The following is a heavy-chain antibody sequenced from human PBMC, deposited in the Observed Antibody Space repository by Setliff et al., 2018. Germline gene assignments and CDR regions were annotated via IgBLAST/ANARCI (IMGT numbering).Heavy chain of an antibody. CDR1: GYTFTSYG. D-gene: IGHD2-2*01. J-gene: IGHJ6*02. V-gene: IGHV1-69*05. CDR2: IIPIFGTA. CDR3: AIVVPALTYYYYGMDV. Sequence: GASVKVSCKASGYTFTSYGISWVRQAPGQGLEWMGWIIPIFGTANYAQKFQGRVTITTDESTSTAYMELSSLRSEDTAVYYCAIVVPALTYYYYGMDVWGQGTTVTVSS.